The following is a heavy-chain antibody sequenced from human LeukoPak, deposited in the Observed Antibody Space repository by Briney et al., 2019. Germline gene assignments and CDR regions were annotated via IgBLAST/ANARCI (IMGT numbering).Heavy chain of an antibody. D-gene: IGHD5-12*01. CDR3: AIRIVATRPFDY. CDR1: GGSFSGYY. V-gene: IGHV4-34*01. Sequence: SETLSLTCAVYGGSFSGYYWSLIRQPPGKGLEWIGEINHSGSTNYNPSLKSRVTISVDTSKNQFSLKLSSVTAADTAVYYCAIRIVATRPFDYWGQGTLVTVSS. J-gene: IGHJ4*02. CDR2: INHSGST.